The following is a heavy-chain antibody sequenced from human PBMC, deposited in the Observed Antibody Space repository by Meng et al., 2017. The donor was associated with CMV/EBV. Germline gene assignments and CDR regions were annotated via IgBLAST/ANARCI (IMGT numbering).Heavy chain of an antibody. Sequence: SGPTLVKPTQTLTLTCTFSGFSLSSTGVGVDWIRQPPGKALEWLTLLYWNNDERYSPSLKSRLSITKDTSKNQVVLTMTNMDPVDTGTYYCAHRDVSRAFDIWGQGTMVTVSS. D-gene: IGHD5/OR15-5a*01. CDR2: LYWNNDE. CDR1: GFSLSSTGVG. V-gene: IGHV2-5*01. J-gene: IGHJ3*02. CDR3: AHRDVSRAFDI.